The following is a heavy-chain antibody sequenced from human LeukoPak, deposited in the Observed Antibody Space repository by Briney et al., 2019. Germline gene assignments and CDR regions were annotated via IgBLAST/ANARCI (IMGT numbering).Heavy chain of an antibody. CDR1: GGSISSGGYS. V-gene: IGHV4-30-2*05. CDR2: IYYSGST. J-gene: IGHJ4*02. Sequence: SETLSLTCAVSGGSISSGGYSWSWIRQPPGKGLEWIGYIYYSGSTYYNPSLKSRVTISVDTSKNQFSLKLSSVTAADTAVYYCARVVYSYHDYWGQGTLVTVSS. D-gene: IGHD5-18*01. CDR3: ARVVYSYHDY.